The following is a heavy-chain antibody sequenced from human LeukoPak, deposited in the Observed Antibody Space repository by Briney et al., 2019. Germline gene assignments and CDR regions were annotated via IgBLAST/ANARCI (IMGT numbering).Heavy chain of an antibody. V-gene: IGHV3-53*05. Sequence: GGSLTLSCAASEFTVSVNYMSWVRQAPGKGLEWVSFIYSGGSTYYADSVKGRFTISRDDSKNSLYLQMNSLRTEDTALYYCAKGPLEVFPGYMDVWGKGTTVTVSS. D-gene: IGHD2-21*01. CDR1: EFTVSVNY. CDR3: AKGPLEVFPGYMDV. CDR2: IYSGGST. J-gene: IGHJ6*03.